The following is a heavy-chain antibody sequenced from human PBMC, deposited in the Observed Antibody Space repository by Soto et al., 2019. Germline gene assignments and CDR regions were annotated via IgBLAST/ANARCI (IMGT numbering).Heavy chain of an antibody. CDR1: GGSISSYY. CDR2: IYYSGST. D-gene: IGHD3-3*01. J-gene: IGHJ4*02. CDR3: AGGGITPLRYFDY. V-gene: IGHV4-59*01. Sequence: QVQLQESGPGLVKPSETLSLTCTVSGGSISSYYWSWIRQPPGKGLEWIGYIYYSGSTNYNPSLKSRVTISVDTSKNQFSLKLSSVTAADTAVYYCAGGGITPLRYFDYWGQGTLVTVSS.